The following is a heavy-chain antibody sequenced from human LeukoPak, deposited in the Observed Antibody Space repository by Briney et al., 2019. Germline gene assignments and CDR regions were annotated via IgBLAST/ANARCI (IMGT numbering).Heavy chain of an antibody. D-gene: IGHD3-10*01. CDR2: IYASGST. CDR1: GDSISNYY. Sequence: SETLSLTCTVSGDSISNYYWSWIRQPAGKGLEWIGRIYASGSTNYNPSLKSRVTMSVDTSKNQFSLKLTSVTAADTAVHYCAVTMVRGVSGMDVWGQGTTVTVSS. V-gene: IGHV4-4*07. CDR3: AVTMVRGVSGMDV. J-gene: IGHJ6*02.